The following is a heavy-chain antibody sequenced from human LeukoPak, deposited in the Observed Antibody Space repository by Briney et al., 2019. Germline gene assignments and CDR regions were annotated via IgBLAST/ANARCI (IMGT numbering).Heavy chain of an antibody. CDR2: VSGSGDTT. V-gene: IGHV3-23*01. Sequence: GGSLRLSCAASGFTFSNFAMTWVRQAPGKGLEWVSGVSGSGDTTYYADSVRGRFTISRENSKNILYLQMNSLRAEDTALYFCAKLAVYDILTGYYKNWFDPWGQGTLVTVSS. J-gene: IGHJ5*02. D-gene: IGHD3-9*01. CDR3: AKLAVYDILTGYYKNWFDP. CDR1: GFTFSNFA.